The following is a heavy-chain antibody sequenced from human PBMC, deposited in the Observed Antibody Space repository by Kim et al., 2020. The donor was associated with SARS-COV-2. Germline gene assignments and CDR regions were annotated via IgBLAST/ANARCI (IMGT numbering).Heavy chain of an antibody. J-gene: IGHJ4*02. CDR3: ATPANYYGSGSYYY. V-gene: IGHV1-24*01. Sequence: ASVKVSCKVSGYTLTELSMHWVRQAPGKGLEWMGGFDPEDGETIYAQKFQGRVTMTEDTSTDTAYMELSSLRSEDTAVDYCATPANYYGSGSYYYWGQGTLVTVSS. CDR2: FDPEDGET. D-gene: IGHD3-10*01. CDR1: GYTLTELS.